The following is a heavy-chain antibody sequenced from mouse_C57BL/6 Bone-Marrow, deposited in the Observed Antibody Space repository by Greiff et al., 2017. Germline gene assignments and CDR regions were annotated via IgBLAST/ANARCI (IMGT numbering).Heavy chain of an antibody. Sequence: QVQLQQSGAELVRPGASVKLSCKASGYTFTDYYINWVKQRPGQGLEWIARIYPGSGNTYYNEKFKGKATLTAEKSSSTAYMQLSSLSSEYSAVYFCARWRLITTVGGEIDYWGQGTTLTVSS. CDR2: IYPGSGNT. CDR1: GYTFTDYY. D-gene: IGHD1-1*01. J-gene: IGHJ2*01. CDR3: ARWRLITTVGGEIDY. V-gene: IGHV1-76*01.